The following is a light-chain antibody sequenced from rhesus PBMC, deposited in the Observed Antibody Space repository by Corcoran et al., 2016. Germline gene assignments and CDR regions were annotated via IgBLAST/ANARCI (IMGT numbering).Light chain of an antibody. V-gene: IGLV2-13*02. Sequence: QAALTQSSSVSGSPGRSVTISCTGLSCEIGDYTYVSWYQQPPGKVPRLIIYAVSKRPSGASDRFSGSKSGNTASLTISGLQAEDEADYYCSSYAKSIAIIFGTGTRLTVL. CDR3: SSYAKSIAII. CDR2: AVS. J-gene: IGLJ1*01. CDR1: SCEIGDYTY.